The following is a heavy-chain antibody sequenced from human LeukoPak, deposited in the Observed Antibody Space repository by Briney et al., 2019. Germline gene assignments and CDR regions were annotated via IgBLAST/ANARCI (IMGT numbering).Heavy chain of an antibody. CDR2: IYYSGGT. Sequence: SETLSLTCTVSGGSISSYYWSWIRQPPGKGLEWIGYIYYSGGTNYNPSLKSRVTISVDTSKNQISLKLSSVTAADTAVYYCARVRGYYDSSGYDYWGQGTLVTVSS. CDR3: ARVRGYYDSSGYDY. V-gene: IGHV4-59*01. J-gene: IGHJ4*02. D-gene: IGHD3-22*01. CDR1: GGSISSYY.